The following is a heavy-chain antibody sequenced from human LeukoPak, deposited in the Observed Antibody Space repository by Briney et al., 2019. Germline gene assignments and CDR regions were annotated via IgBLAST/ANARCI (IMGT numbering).Heavy chain of an antibody. Sequence: SETLSLTCTVSGASISSYYWSWIRQPPGKGLEWIGYVFYSGSTHYNPSLKSRVTISVDASKNQFSLRLSSGTAADTAVYYCARDLGIAAAIDHWGQGTLVTVSS. D-gene: IGHD6-13*01. CDR1: GASISSYY. V-gene: IGHV4-59*01. CDR3: ARDLGIAAAIDH. CDR2: VFYSGST. J-gene: IGHJ4*02.